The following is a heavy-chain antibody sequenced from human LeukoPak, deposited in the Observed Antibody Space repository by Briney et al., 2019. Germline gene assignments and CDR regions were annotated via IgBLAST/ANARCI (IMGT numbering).Heavy chain of an antibody. D-gene: IGHD3-3*02. CDR3: TTVTHFNL. J-gene: IGHJ1*01. V-gene: IGHV3-11*01. Sequence: PGGSLRLSCAASGFTFSEYYMSWIRQAPGKGLEWVSYISNSGSTIYYADSVKGRFTISRDNAKNPLYLQMNSLKTEDTAVYYCTTVTHFNLGGQGTLVTVSS. CDR1: GFTFSEYY. CDR2: ISNSGSTI.